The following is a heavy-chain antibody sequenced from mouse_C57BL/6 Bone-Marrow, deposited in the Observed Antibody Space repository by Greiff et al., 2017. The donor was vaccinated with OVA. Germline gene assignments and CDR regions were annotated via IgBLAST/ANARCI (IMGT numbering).Heavy chain of an antibody. D-gene: IGHD1-1*01. CDR1: GFNIKNTY. Sequence: VHVKQSVAELVRPGASVKLSCTASGFNIKNTYMHWVKQRPEQGLEWIGRIDPANGNTKYAPKFQGKATITADTSSNTAYLQLSSLTSEDTAIYYCARGDHITTVPYFDYWGQGTTLTVSS. J-gene: IGHJ2*01. CDR2: IDPANGNT. V-gene: IGHV14-3*01. CDR3: ARGDHITTVPYFDY.